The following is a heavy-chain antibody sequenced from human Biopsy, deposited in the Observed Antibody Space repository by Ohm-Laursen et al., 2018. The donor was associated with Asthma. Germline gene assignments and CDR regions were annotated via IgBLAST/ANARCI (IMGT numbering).Heavy chain of an antibody. CDR2: ISGYNGDT. Sequence: VASVKVSCKASGYTFSNYAISWVRQAPGQGLEWMGWISGYNGDTKFAQNVKGRLSLTTDTSTSTAYMELRSLTSDDPAVYYCVRDKVVVVPGSKGPTDWFDPWGQGTLVTVSS. CDR3: VRDKVVVVPGSKGPTDWFDP. CDR1: GYTFSNYA. D-gene: IGHD2-15*01. V-gene: IGHV1-18*04. J-gene: IGHJ5*02.